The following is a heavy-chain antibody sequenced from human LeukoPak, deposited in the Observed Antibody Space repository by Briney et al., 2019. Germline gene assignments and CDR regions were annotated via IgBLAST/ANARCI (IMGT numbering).Heavy chain of an antibody. CDR2: INHSRST. D-gene: IGHD3-22*01. CDR3: ASVPIYYDSSGYYRTRLFDY. CDR1: GGSFSGYY. Sequence: SETLSLTCAVYGGSFSGYYWSWIRQPPGKGLEWIGEINHSRSTNYNPSLKSRVTISVDTSKNQFSLKLSSVTAADTAVYYCASVPIYYDSSGYYRTRLFDYWGQGTLVTVSS. J-gene: IGHJ4*02. V-gene: IGHV4-34*01.